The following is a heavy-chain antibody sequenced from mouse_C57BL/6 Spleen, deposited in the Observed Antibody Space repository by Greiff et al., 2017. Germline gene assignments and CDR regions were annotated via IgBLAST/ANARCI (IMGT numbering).Heavy chain of an antibody. V-gene: IGHV5-9-1*02. J-gene: IGHJ4*01. CDR3: TRDLLSYGNPYYAMDY. CDR2: ISSGGDYI. CDR1: GFTFSSYA. D-gene: IGHD2-1*01. Sequence: EVKVEESGEGLVKPGGSLKLSCAASGFTFSSYALSWVRQTPEKRLEWVAYISSGGDYIYYADTVKGRFTISRDNARNTLYLQMSSLKSEDTAMYYCTRDLLSYGNPYYAMDYWGQGTSVTVSS.